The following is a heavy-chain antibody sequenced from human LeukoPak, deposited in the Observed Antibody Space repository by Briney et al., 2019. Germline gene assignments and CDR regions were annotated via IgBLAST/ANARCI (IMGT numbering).Heavy chain of an antibody. CDR2: ISGSGGST. D-gene: IGHD5-12*01. V-gene: IGHV3-23*01. Sequence: GGSLRLSCAASGFTFSTYAVNWVRQAPGKGLEWVSAISGSGGSTYYADSVKGRFTISRDNSKNTLYLQMNSIRAEDTAVYYCAKFDGPDIVATGNWFDPWGQGTLVTVSS. J-gene: IGHJ5*02. CDR1: GFTFSTYA. CDR3: AKFDGPDIVATGNWFDP.